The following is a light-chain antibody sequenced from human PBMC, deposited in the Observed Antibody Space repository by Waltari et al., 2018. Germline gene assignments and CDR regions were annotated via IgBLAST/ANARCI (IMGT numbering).Light chain of an antibody. CDR1: QSVGTD. CDR2: FGT. V-gene: IGKV3D-15*01. J-gene: IGKJ2*02. Sequence: EIVMTQSPATLSVSPGERATLSCTASQSVGTDVAWYRQKPGQPPRLLIYFGTTRATGIPARISGSGSGTDFTLTISSLQSEDFAVYYCQQYSHWPRSTFGQGTRLE. CDR3: QQYSHWPRST.